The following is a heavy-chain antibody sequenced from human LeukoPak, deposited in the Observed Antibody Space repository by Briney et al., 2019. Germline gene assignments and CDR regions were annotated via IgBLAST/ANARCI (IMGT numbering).Heavy chain of an antibody. J-gene: IGHJ4*02. CDR1: GYTFTTDY. CDR3: ARGLRAGAFGELSLGAY. Sequence: EASVKVSCKASGYTFTTDYIHWVRQAPGQGLEWMGIINPSGGSTTYAQKFQGRVIMTGDTSTSTVYMELRSLRSEDTAVYYCARGLRAGAFGELSLGAYWGQGTLVTVSS. CDR2: INPSGGST. V-gene: IGHV1-46*01. D-gene: IGHD3-10*01.